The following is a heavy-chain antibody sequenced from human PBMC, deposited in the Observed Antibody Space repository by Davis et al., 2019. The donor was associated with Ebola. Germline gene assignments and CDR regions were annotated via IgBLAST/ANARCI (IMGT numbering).Heavy chain of an antibody. CDR3: AARYYYGSGLAY. Sequence: MPGGSLRLSCTVSGGSVSSGSYYWSWIRQPPGKGLEWIGYIFYSGSTNYNPSLKSRVTISVDTSKSQFSLKLSSVTAADTAVYYCAARYYYGSGLAYWGQGTLVTVSS. J-gene: IGHJ4*02. CDR2: IFYSGST. V-gene: IGHV4-61*01. D-gene: IGHD3-10*01. CDR1: GGSVSSGSYY.